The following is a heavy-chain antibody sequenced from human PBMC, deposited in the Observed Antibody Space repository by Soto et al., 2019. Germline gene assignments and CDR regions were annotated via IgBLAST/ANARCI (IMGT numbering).Heavy chain of an antibody. J-gene: IGHJ3*02. D-gene: IGHD3-3*01. V-gene: IGHV1-58*01. Sequence: SVKVSCKASGFTFTSSAVQWVRQARGQRLEWIGWIVVGSGNTNYAQKFQERVTITRDMSTSTAYMELSSLRSEDTAVYYCATAYYDFWSGQDAFDIWGQGTMVTVSS. CDR3: ATAYYDFWSGQDAFDI. CDR2: IVVGSGNT. CDR1: GFTFTSSA.